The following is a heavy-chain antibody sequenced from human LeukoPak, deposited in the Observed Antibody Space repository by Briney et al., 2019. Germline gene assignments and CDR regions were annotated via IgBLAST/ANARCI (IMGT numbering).Heavy chain of an antibody. V-gene: IGHV6-1*01. CDR3: AQSSSSPGDDY. D-gene: IGHD6-6*01. Sequence: SQTLSLTCAISGDSVPSNSALWNWIRQSPSRGLEWLGRTYYRSKWYNDYAVSVKSRITINADTSKNQLSLKLSSVTAADTAVYYCAQSSSSPGDDYWGQGTLVTVSS. CDR1: GDSVPSNSAL. J-gene: IGHJ4*02. CDR2: TYYRSKWYN.